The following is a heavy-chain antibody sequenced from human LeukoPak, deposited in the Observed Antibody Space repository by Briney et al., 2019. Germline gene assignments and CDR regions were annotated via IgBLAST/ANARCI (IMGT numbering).Heavy chain of an antibody. Sequence: GGSLRLSCAASGFTFSGSWLSWVRQAPGKGLEWVANIKQDGSEKYYVDSVKGRFTISRDNAKNSLYLQMNSLRAEDTAVYYCAKGRVVVPAAISSAFDIWGQGTMVTVSS. V-gene: IGHV3-7*01. CDR3: AKGRVVVPAAISSAFDI. CDR2: IKQDGSEK. CDR1: GFTFSGSW. D-gene: IGHD2-2*01. J-gene: IGHJ3*02.